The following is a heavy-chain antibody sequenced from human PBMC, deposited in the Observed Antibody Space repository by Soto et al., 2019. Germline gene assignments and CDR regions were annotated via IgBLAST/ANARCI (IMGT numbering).Heavy chain of an antibody. J-gene: IGHJ5*02. CDR1: GDTFTRYA. D-gene: IGHD2-8*01. CDR2: INAGNGNT. CDR3: ARDLGYCTNGVCYPAWFDP. V-gene: IGHV1-3*01. Sequence: NFSCKAAGDTFTRYALNSARQAKGRGLERMGWINAGNGNTKYSQKFQGRVTITRDTSASTAYMELSSLRSEDTAVYYCARDLGYCTNGVCYPAWFDPWGQGTLVTVSS.